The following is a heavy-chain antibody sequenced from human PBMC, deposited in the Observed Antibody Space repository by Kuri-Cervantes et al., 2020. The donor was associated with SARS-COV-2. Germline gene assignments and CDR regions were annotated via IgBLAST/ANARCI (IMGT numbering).Heavy chain of an antibody. CDR1: GFTFSSYA. CDR3: ARGPCSGGIGSSSGSSFDI. Sequence: GESLKISCEASGFTFSSYAMNWVRQAPGKGLEWVAVIWYDGSNKYYADSVKGRVTITRDNSKNTLYLQMNSLRAGDTAVYYCARGPCSGGIGSSSGSSFDIWGQGTMVTVSS. D-gene: IGHD2-15*01. CDR2: IWYDGSNK. V-gene: IGHV3-33*01. J-gene: IGHJ3*02.